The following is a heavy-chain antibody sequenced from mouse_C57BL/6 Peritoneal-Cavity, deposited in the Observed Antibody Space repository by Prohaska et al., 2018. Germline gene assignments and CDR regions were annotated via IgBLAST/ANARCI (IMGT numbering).Heavy chain of an antibody. CDR1: GFSLTSYG. J-gene: IGHJ1*03. Sequence: QVQLKESGPGLVAPSQSLSITCTVSGFSLTSYGVHWVRQPTGKGLEWLIVIWSDGSTNYNSALKSRLSIRKDNSKSQVSLKMNSLQTDDTAMYYCARDYDWYFDVWGTGTTVTVSS. V-gene: IGHV2-6*03. D-gene: IGHD2-4*01. CDR3: ARDYDWYFDV. CDR2: IWSDGST.